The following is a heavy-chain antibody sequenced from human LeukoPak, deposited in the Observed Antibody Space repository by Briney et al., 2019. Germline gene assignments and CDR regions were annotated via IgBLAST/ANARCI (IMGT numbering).Heavy chain of an antibody. CDR3: ARSSLTTVTSGWFDP. CDR2: IYTSGST. V-gene: IGHV4-4*07. CDR1: GGSISSYY. Sequence: SETLSLTCTVSGGSISSYYWSWIRQPAGKGLEWIGRIYTSGSTNYNPPLKSRVTISVDKSKNQFSLKLSSVTAADTAVYYCARSSLTTVTSGWFDPWGQGTLVTVSS. J-gene: IGHJ5*02. D-gene: IGHD4-17*01.